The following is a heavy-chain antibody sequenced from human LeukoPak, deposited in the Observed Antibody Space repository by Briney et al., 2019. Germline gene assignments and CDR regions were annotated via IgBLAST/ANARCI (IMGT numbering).Heavy chain of an antibody. CDR1: GFTFSTCA. V-gene: IGHV3-23*01. CDR2: VSGSGGQT. D-gene: IGHD5-24*01. CDR3: AKARDGYINFDY. Sequence: GGSLRLSCAASGFTFSTCAMTWVRQAPGKGLEWVSTVSGSGGQTYYADSVKGRFTISRDNSKNTLYLQMKSLRAEDTAIYYCAKARDGYINFDYWGQGTLVTVSS. J-gene: IGHJ4*02.